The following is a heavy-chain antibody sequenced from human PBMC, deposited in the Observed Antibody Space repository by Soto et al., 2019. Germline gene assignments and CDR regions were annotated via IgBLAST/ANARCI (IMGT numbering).Heavy chain of an antibody. CDR3: AIGEWLPTSYFNY. J-gene: IGHJ4*02. V-gene: IGHV3-23*01. D-gene: IGHD3-3*01. CDR1: GFTFTSFA. CDR2: ISGSGGST. Sequence: GGSLRLSCTASGFTFTSFAMSWVRQAPGKGLEWVSAISGSGGSTYYADAVKGRFTVSRDNSRNTVYLQVDSLRVEDTAVYHSAIGEWLPTSYFNYWGQGTLVTVSS.